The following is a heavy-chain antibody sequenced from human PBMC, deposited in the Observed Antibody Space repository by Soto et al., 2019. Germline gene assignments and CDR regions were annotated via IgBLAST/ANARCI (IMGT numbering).Heavy chain of an antibody. D-gene: IGHD5-12*01. J-gene: IGHJ4*02. CDR1: GGSISSYY. Sequence: SETLSLTCTVSGGSISSYYWSWIRQPPGKGLEWIGYIFYSGSTNYNPSLKSRVTISVDTSKNQFSLKLNSVTAADTAVYYCARDGYSGYDYGVTIDYWGQGTLVTVSS. CDR3: ARDGYSGYDYGVTIDY. V-gene: IGHV4-59*12. CDR2: IFYSGST.